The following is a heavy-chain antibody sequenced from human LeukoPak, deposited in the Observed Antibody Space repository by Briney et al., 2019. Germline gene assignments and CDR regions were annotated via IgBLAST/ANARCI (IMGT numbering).Heavy chain of an antibody. Sequence: ASVKVSCKASGGTFSSYAISWVRQAPGQGLEWMGGIIPIFGTANYAQKFQGRVTITTDESTSTAYMELSRLRSEDTAVYYCARGFHDYGDCFDYWGQGTLVTVSS. CDR2: IIPIFGTA. J-gene: IGHJ4*02. V-gene: IGHV1-69*05. D-gene: IGHD4-17*01. CDR1: GGTFSSYA. CDR3: ARGFHDYGDCFDY.